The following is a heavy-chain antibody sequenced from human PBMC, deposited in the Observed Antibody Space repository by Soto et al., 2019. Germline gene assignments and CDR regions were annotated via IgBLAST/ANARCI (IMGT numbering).Heavy chain of an antibody. CDR1: GGSISSSSYY. V-gene: IGHV4-39*01. CDR3: ARTLRNKKVATGPYYMDV. Sequence: SETLSLTCTVSGGSISSSSYYWGWIRQPPGKGLEWIGSIYYSGSTYYNPSLKSRVTISVDTSKNQFSLKLSSVTAADTAVYYCARTLRNKKVATGPYYMDVWGKGTTVTVSS. D-gene: IGHD5-12*01. J-gene: IGHJ6*03. CDR2: IYYSGST.